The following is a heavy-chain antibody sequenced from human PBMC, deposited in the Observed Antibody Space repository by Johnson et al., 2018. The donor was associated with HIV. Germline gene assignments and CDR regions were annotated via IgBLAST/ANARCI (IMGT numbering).Heavy chain of an antibody. CDR3: ARAMYDYERSGNYYGAFDI. V-gene: IGHV3-20*04. CDR2: INWNGENI. J-gene: IGHJ3*02. Sequence: VQLVESGGALVQPGRSLRLSCAASGFTFSSNYMSWVRQAPGKGLEWVSGINWNGENIGYADSVKGRCTVSRDNAKDSLVLQMNSLRVEDTALYYCARAMYDYERSGNYYGAFDIWGQGTMV. CDR1: GFTFSSNY. D-gene: IGHD3-22*01.